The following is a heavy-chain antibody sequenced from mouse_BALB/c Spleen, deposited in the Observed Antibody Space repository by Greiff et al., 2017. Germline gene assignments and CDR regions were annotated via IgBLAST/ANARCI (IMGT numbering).Heavy chain of an antibody. J-gene: IGHJ4*01. Sequence: QVQLQQSGPELVKPGASVKVSCKASGYAFTSYNMYWVKQSHAKSLEWIGVISTYYGNTNYNQKFKGKATMTVDKSSSTAYMELARLTSEDSAVYYCARGGDDGLYAMDYWGQGTSVTVSS. CDR2: ISTYYGNT. D-gene: IGHD1-2*01. CDR3: ARGGDDGLYAMDY. CDR1: GYAFTSYN. V-gene: IGHV1S137*01.